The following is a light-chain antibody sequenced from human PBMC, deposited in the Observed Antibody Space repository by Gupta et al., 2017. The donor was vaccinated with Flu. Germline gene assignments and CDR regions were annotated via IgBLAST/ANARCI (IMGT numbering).Light chain of an antibody. CDR1: QSVNNNL. CDR3: QQDVITPQT. J-gene: IGKJ2*01. CDR2: GAS. Sequence: VLTQSPGTLSLSPGERATLPCRASQSVNNNLLTWYQQKPGQAPRLLIYGASSRATGIPDRFSGSGSGTDFTLTIRRLEPEDFAVYYCQQDVITPQTFGQGTKLEIK. V-gene: IGKV3-20*01.